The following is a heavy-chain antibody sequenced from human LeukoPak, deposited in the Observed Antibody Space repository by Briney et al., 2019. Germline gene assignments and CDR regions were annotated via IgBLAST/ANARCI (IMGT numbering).Heavy chain of an antibody. CDR1: IDSFSNYH. J-gene: IGHJ5*02. V-gene: IGHV4-34*01. CDR3: ARGQGATVPQVGKDWFDP. D-gene: IGHD1-26*01. CDR2: ANESGGT. Sequence: SETLSLTCAVYIDSFSNYHWNWIRQTPAKGMEWIGEANESGGTNISPSLRSRVILSVDTSKNQFSLKLISVTVADTAIYYCARGQGATVPQVGKDWFDPWGQGTRVTVSS.